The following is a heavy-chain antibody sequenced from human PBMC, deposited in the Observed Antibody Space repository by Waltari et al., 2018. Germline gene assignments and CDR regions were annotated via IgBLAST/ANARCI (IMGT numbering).Heavy chain of an antibody. Sequence: EVQLVESGGGLIQPGGSLRLSCAASGFTFSSYSMNWVRQAPGKGLEWVSYISSSSSTIYYADSVKGRFTISRDNAKNSLYLQMNSLRAEDTAVYYCARDGEYSGYGAYDAFDIWGQGTMVTVSS. D-gene: IGHD5-12*01. CDR2: ISSSSSTI. V-gene: IGHV3-48*01. J-gene: IGHJ3*02. CDR3: ARDGEYSGYGAYDAFDI. CDR1: GFTFSSYS.